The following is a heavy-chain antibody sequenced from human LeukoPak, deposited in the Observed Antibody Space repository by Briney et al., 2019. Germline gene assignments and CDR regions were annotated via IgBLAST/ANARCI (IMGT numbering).Heavy chain of an antibody. CDR3: VSSIVGATHAFDI. J-gene: IGHJ3*02. D-gene: IGHD1-26*01. Sequence: GGSLRLSCEASGFTFSSYVMHWVRQAPGKGLEYVSAISSNGGSTYYADSVKGRFTISRDNSKNTLYLQMSSLRAEDTAVYYCVSSIVGATHAFDIWGQGTMVTVSS. CDR1: GFTFSSYV. V-gene: IGHV3-64D*09. CDR2: ISSNGGST.